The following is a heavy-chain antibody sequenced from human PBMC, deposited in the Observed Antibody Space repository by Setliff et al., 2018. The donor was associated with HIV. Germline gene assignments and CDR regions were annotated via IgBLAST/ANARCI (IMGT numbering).Heavy chain of an antibody. CDR2: IYYSGTT. V-gene: IGHV4-39*01. CDR1: GGSISSSSYY. Sequence: SETLSLTCTVSGGSISSSSYYWGWIRQPPGKGLEWIGSIYYSGTTYYNPSLKSRVTISVDKSKNQFSLKLSSVTAADTAVYYCARGQEDKGYNGNYFYYFYMDVWGKGTAVTVSS. J-gene: IGHJ6*03. CDR3: ARGQEDKGYNGNYFYYFYMDV. D-gene: IGHD1-20*01.